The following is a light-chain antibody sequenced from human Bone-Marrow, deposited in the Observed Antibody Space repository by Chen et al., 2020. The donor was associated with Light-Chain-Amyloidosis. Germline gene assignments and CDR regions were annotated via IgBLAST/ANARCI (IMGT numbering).Light chain of an antibody. V-gene: IGLV1-44*01. CDR1: SSNIGSNT. CDR3: AAGDDSLNEEV. J-gene: IGLJ2*01. Sequence: QSVLTQPPSASGTPGQRVTISCSGSSSNIGSNTVNWYQQLPGTAPKLLIYSNNQQPSGVPDRFAGSKSGTSASLAISGLQSEDEADYYCAAGDDSLNEEVFGGGTKLTVL. CDR2: SNN.